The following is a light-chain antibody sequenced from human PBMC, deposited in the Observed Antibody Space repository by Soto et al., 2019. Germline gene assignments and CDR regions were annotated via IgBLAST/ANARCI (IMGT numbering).Light chain of an antibody. V-gene: IGLV2-18*02. CDR2: EVS. CDR1: NSDVGTYNP. CDR3: SSYRSSNTYV. Sequence: QPPSVSGSPGQSVTISCTGTNSDVGTYNPVSWYQHHPGKAPKLMICEVSNRPSGVSNRFSGSKSGNTASLSISGLQAEDEADYYCSSYRSSNTYVFGTGTKVTVL. J-gene: IGLJ1*01.